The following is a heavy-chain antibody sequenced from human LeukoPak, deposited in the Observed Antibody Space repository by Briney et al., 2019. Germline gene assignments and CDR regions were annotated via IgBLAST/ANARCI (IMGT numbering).Heavy chain of an antibody. Sequence: GGSLRLSCAASGFTFSSYSMNWVRQAPGKGLEWVSYISSSSSTIYYADSVKGRFTISRDNAKNSLYLQMNSLRDEDTAVYYCARAQTLFWEFDGFDIWGRGTKVTVSS. CDR3: ARAQTLFWEFDGFDI. V-gene: IGHV3-48*02. D-gene: IGHD3-3*01. CDR1: GFTFSSYS. CDR2: ISSSSSTI. J-gene: IGHJ3*02.